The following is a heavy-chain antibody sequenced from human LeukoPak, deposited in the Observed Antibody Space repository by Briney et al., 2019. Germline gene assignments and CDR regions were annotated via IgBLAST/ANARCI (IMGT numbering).Heavy chain of an antibody. Sequence: PGGSLRLSCAASGFTFNTYTINWVRQAPGKGLEWVSSISSSSIYIYYADSLKGRFTISRNNAKNSLYLQMNSLRAEDTAVYYCARDRVTDPNQIHDAFDIWGQGTMVTVSS. CDR3: ARDRVTDPNQIHDAFDI. CDR1: GFTFNTYT. V-gene: IGHV3-21*01. CDR2: ISSSSIYI. D-gene: IGHD5-18*01. J-gene: IGHJ3*02.